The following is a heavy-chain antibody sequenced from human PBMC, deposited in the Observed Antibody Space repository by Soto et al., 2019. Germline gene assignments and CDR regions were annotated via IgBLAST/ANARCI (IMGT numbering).Heavy chain of an antibody. J-gene: IGHJ4*02. D-gene: IGHD6-19*01. Sequence: QVQLVQSGAEVKKPGASVKVSCKASGYTFTSYYMHWVRQAPGQGLEWMGIINPSGGSTSYAKKFQGRVTMTRDTSTSTVYMELSSLRSEDTAVYYCAREPYSSGWYGGFDYWGQGTLVTVSS. CDR3: AREPYSSGWYGGFDY. CDR1: GYTFTSYY. CDR2: INPSGGST. V-gene: IGHV1-46*01.